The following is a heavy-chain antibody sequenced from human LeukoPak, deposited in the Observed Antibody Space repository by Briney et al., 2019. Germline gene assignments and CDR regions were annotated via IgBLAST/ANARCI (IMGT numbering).Heavy chain of an antibody. V-gene: IGHV4-59*01. J-gene: IGHJ3*02. CDR1: GGSISSYY. D-gene: IGHD4-23*01. CDR2: IYYSGST. Sequence: PSETLSLTCTVSGGSISSYYWSWIRQPPGKGLEWIGYIYYSGSTNYNPSLKSRVTISVDTSKNQFSLELSSVTAADTAVYYCARDLDYGGNSGWGSAFDIWGQGTMVTVSS. CDR3: ARDLDYGGNSGWGSAFDI.